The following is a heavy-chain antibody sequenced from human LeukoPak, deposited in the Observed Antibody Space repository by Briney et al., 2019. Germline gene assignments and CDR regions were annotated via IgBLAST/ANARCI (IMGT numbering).Heavy chain of an antibody. J-gene: IGHJ4*02. V-gene: IGHV4-34*01. CDR1: CGSFSGDY. CDR3: AREGFGELSHFDY. CDR2: INHSGRT. D-gene: IGHD3-10*01. Sequence: SRTLSLTCVVYCGSFSGDYWSWIRQPPGRGLKWIGEINHSGRTNYNPSLKSRVTISVDTSKNQFSLKLSSVTAADTAVYYCAREGFGELSHFDYWGQGTLVTVSS.